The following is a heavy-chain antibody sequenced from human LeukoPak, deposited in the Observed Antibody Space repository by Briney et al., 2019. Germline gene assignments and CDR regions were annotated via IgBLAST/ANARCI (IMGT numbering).Heavy chain of an antibody. D-gene: IGHD2-15*01. CDR3: ARDLEYCSGGSCSWYFDL. J-gene: IGHJ2*01. CDR1: GFTFSSYW. V-gene: IGHV3-74*01. Sequence: PGGSLRLSCAASGFTFSSYWMHWVRQAPGKGLVWVSRINSDGSSTGYADSVKGRFTISRDNAKNTPYLQMNSLRAEDTAVYYCARDLEYCSGGSCSWYFDLWGRGTLVTVSS. CDR2: INSDGSST.